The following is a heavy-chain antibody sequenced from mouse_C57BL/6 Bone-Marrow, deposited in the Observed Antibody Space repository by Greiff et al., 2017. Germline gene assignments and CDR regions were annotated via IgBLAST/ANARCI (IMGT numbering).Heavy chain of an antibody. V-gene: IGHV5-17*01. CDR2: ISSGSSTI. Sequence: EVKLVESGGGLVKPGGSLKLSCAASGFTFSDYGMHWVRQAPEKGLEWVAYISSGSSTIYYADTVKGRFTISRDNAKNTLFLQMTGLRSEDTAMYYCAKYDYFDYWGQGTTLTVSS. J-gene: IGHJ2*01. D-gene: IGHD2-3*01. CDR1: GFTFSDYG. CDR3: AKYDYFDY.